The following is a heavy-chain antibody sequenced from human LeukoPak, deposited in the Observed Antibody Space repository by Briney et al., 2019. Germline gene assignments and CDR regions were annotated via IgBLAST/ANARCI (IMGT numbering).Heavy chain of an antibody. CDR3: ARDRSGYYYDSSGYCFDY. D-gene: IGHD3-22*01. V-gene: IGHV1-2*04. J-gene: IGHJ4*02. Sequence: GASVKVSCKASGYTFTGYYMHWVRQAPGQGLEWMGWINPNSGGTNYAQKFQGWVTMTRDTSISTAYMELSRLRSDDTAVYYCARDRSGYYYDSSGYCFDYWGRGTLVTVSS. CDR1: GYTFTGYY. CDR2: INPNSGGT.